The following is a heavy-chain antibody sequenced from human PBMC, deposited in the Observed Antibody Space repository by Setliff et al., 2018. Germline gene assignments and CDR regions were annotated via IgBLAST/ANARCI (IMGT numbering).Heavy chain of an antibody. Sequence: ASVKVSCKTSGYTFTTCAISWMRQAPGQGLEWMGWINTNTGNPSYAQDFTGRFVFSLDTSVSTAHLQISSLKAEDTAVYYCARASRFGTIVYKGYYYMDVWGKGTTVTVSS. V-gene: IGHV7-4-1*02. CDR1: GYTFTTCA. D-gene: IGHD3-10*01. CDR2: INTNTGNP. CDR3: ARASRFGTIVYKGYYYMDV. J-gene: IGHJ6*03.